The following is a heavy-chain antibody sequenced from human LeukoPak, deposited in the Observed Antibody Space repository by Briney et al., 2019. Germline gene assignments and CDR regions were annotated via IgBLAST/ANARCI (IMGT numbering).Heavy chain of an antibody. V-gene: IGHV3-21*04. CDR2: ISGSSGKT. D-gene: IGHD6-19*01. J-gene: IGHJ3*02. Sequence: PGGSLRLSCAASGFTFSSYSMNWVRQAPGKGLEWVSSISGSSGKTYYADSVKGRFTISRDNAKNSLYLQMNSLRAEDTAVYYCARDRVAVAAYDAFDIWGQGTMVTVSS. CDR3: ARDRVAVAAYDAFDI. CDR1: GFTFSSYS.